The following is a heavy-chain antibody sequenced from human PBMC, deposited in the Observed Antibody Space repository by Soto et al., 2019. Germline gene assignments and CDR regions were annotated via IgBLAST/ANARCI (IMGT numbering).Heavy chain of an antibody. CDR3: AKARLGGYYYYGMDV. CDR1: GFTFSSYA. V-gene: IGHV3-23*01. J-gene: IGHJ6*02. CDR2: ISGSGGST. Sequence: GGSLRLSCAASGFTFSSYAMSWVRQAPGKGLEWVSAISGSGGSTYYADSVKGRFTISRDNPKNTLYLQMNSLRAEDTAVYYCAKARLGGYYYYGMDVWGQGTTVTVSS. D-gene: IGHD1-26*01.